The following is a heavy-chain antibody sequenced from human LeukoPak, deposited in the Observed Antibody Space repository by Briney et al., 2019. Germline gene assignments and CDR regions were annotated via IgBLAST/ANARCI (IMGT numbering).Heavy chain of an antibody. V-gene: IGHV1-2*02. CDR3: ARGGYSYGRYGMDV. D-gene: IGHD5-18*01. Sequence: ASVKVSCKASGYTFTGYYMHWVRQAPGQALEWMGWINPNSGGTNYAQKFQGRVTMTRDTSISTAYMELSRLRSDDTAVYYCARGGYSYGRYGMDVWGQGTTVTVSS. CDR1: GYTFTGYY. J-gene: IGHJ6*02. CDR2: INPNSGGT.